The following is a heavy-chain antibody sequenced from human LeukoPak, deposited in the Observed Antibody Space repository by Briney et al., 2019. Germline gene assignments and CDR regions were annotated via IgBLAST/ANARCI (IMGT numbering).Heavy chain of an antibody. CDR2: ISSSSGTV. V-gene: IGHV3-48*04. CDR3: VRDSLLWFGEIDY. Sequence: GGSLRLSCAASGFTFSSYSLTWVRQAPGKGLEWVSYISSSSGTVYYADSVKGRFTISRDNAKKSLYLQMNSLRAEDTAVYYCVRDSLLWFGEIDYWGQGTLVSVSS. CDR1: GFTFSSYS. D-gene: IGHD3-10*01. J-gene: IGHJ4*02.